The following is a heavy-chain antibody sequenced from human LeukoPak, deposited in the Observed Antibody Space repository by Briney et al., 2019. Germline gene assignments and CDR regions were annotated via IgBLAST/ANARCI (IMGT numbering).Heavy chain of an antibody. D-gene: IGHD6-13*01. V-gene: IGHV3-48*04. Sequence: GGSLRLSCAAPGFTFRSYSMNWVRQAPGKGLEWVSYISSSSDTIYYADSVKGRITISRDNAKNSLYLQMNSLRAEDTAVYYCASSIVTGGTSPFDYWGQGTLVTVSS. CDR1: GFTFRSYS. CDR2: ISSSSDTI. J-gene: IGHJ4*02. CDR3: ASSIVTGGTSPFDY.